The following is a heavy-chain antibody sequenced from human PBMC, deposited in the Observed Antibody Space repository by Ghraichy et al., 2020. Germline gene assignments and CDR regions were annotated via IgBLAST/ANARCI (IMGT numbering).Heavy chain of an antibody. D-gene: IGHD3-3*01. J-gene: IGHJ4*02. CDR3: TTENYDFWSLNFDY. CDR2: IKSKTDGGTT. CDR1: GFTFSNAW. Sequence: GVSLRLSCAASGFTFSNAWMSWVRQAPGKGLEWVGRIKSKTDGGTTDYAAPVKGRFTISRDDSKNTLYLQMNSLKTEDTAVYYCTTENYDFWSLNFDYWGQGTLVTVSS. V-gene: IGHV3-15*01.